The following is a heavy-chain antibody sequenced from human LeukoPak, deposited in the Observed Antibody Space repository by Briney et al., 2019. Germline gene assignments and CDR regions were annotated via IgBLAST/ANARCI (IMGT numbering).Heavy chain of an antibody. Sequence: ASVKVSCKASGYTFTSYDINWVRQATGQGLEWMGWMNPNSGNTGYAQKFQGRVTMTRNTSISTAYMELSSLRSEDTAVYYCARRGGYCSSTSCYEGYYYGMDVWGQGTTVTVSS. CDR1: GYTFTSYD. CDR3: ARRGGYCSSTSCYEGYYYGMDV. CDR2: MNPNSGNT. D-gene: IGHD2-2*01. J-gene: IGHJ6*02. V-gene: IGHV1-8*01.